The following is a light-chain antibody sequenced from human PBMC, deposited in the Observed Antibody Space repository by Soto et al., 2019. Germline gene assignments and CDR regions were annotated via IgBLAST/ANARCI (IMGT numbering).Light chain of an antibody. V-gene: IGKV3-15*01. Sequence: IVMTQSPATLSVSPGERATLSCRASQSVSSSLAWYQQKPGQAPRLLIYTASTRATGIPARFSGSGSGTEFTLTISSLQSEDFAVYFCQQYNDRLWTFGQGTKVDIK. CDR1: QSVSSS. CDR2: TAS. CDR3: QQYNDRLWT. J-gene: IGKJ1*01.